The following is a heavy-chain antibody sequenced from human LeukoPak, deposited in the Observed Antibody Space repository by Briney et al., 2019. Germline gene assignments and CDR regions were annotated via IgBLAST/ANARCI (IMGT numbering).Heavy chain of an antibody. CDR1: GGSISSYY. Sequence: SETLSLTCTVSGGSISSYYWSWIRQPPGQGLEWLAEINHGGSTSYSPSLKSRASISADKSKNQFSLRLTSVTAADTAVYYCASLVHYDFWSGYFRPSDAIDVWGQGTAVTVSS. J-gene: IGHJ3*01. CDR3: ASLVHYDFWSGYFRPSDAIDV. V-gene: IGHV4-34*01. D-gene: IGHD3-3*01. CDR2: INHGGST.